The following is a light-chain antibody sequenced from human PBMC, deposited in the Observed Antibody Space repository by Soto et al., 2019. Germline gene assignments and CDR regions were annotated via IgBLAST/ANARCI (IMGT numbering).Light chain of an antibody. CDR3: CSYTSSSTPWV. V-gene: IGLV2-11*01. Sequence: QSVLTQPRSVSGSPGQSVTISCTGTSSNVGGYNYVSWYQQHPGKVPKLLIYDVTKRPSGVPNRFSASKSGNTASLTISGLQAEDEADYYCCSYTSSSTPWVFGTGTKVTVL. CDR1: SSNVGGYNY. J-gene: IGLJ1*01. CDR2: DVT.